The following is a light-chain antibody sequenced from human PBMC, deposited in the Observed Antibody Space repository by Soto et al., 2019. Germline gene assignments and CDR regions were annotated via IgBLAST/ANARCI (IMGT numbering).Light chain of an antibody. CDR2: DAS. Sequence: EFVLTQSPATLSLSPGERATLSCRASQSVSDYLAWYQQKPGQAPRLLIYDASNRATGIPARFIGSGSGTDFTLTISSLEPEDFAIYYCHQRHNLPETFGQGTKVEIK. V-gene: IGKV3-11*01. CDR1: QSVSDY. J-gene: IGKJ1*01. CDR3: HQRHNLPET.